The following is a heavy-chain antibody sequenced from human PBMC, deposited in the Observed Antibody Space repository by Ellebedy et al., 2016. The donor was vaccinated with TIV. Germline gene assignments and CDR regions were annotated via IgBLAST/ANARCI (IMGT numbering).Heavy chain of an antibody. CDR2: IYYSGST. D-gene: IGHD2-15*01. CDR1: GGSISSSSYY. CDR3: ARGDGMDV. V-gene: IGHV4-39*01. J-gene: IGHJ6*02. Sequence: MPSETLSLTCTVSGGSISSSSYYWGWIRQPPGKGLEWIGSIYYSGSTYYNPSLKSRVTISVDTSKNQFSLNLSSVTAADTAVYYCARGDGMDVWGQGTTVTVSS.